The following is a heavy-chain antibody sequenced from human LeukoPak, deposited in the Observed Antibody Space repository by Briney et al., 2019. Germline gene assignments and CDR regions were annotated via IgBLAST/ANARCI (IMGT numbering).Heavy chain of an antibody. CDR3: ARGLLYYDFWSGYSMAFDY. CDR2: IYYSGTT. CDR1: GGSISSYY. Sequence: SETLSLTCTVSGGSISSYYWSWIRQPPGKGLEWIGYIYYSGTTNYNPSLKSRVTISVDTSKNQFSLKLSSVTAADTAVYYCARGLLYYDFWSGYSMAFDYWGQGTLVTVSS. D-gene: IGHD3-3*01. J-gene: IGHJ4*02. V-gene: IGHV4-59*01.